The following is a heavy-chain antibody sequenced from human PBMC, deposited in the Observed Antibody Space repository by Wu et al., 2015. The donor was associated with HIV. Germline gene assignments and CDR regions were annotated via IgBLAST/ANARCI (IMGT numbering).Heavy chain of an antibody. J-gene: IGHJ6*02. D-gene: IGHD3/OR15-3a*01. CDR1: GYTFTTYG. CDR2: MNPISGNT. V-gene: IGHV1-8*02. Sequence: QVQLVQSGAEVKKPGASVRVSCKASGYTFTTYGINWVRQATGKGLEWMGWMNPISGNTGYAQKFQGRVTLTRNNSISTAYMEVISLRSEDTAMYYCARGPRKMGYYYFGMDVWGQGTTVTVSS. CDR3: ARGPRKMGYYYFGMDV.